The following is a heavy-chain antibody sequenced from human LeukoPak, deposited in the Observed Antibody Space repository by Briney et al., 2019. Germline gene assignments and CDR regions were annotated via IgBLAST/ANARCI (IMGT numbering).Heavy chain of an antibody. CDR3: ARNLPYSNYGNFAFDM. J-gene: IGHJ3*02. Sequence: ASVKVSCKASGYTFTGYYMHWVRQAPGQGLEWMGWINPNSGGTNYAQKFQGRVTMTRDTSISTAYMEMSNLTSDDTAVYYCARNLPYSNYGNFAFDMWGQGTMVTVSS. D-gene: IGHD4-11*01. CDR1: GYTFTGYY. CDR2: INPNSGGT. V-gene: IGHV1-2*02.